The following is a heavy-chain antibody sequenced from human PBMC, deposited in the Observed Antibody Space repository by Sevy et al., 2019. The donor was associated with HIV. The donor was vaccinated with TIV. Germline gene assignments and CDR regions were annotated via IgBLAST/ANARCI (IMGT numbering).Heavy chain of an antibody. V-gene: IGHV3-30-3*01. CDR1: GFTFTNVP. Sequence: GGSLRLSCAASGFTFTNVPMHWVHQAPGRGLEWVAIISFNGNHEFYADSVKGRFTISRDNSKSTLYLQMNSLRREDTAVYYCVTTAGLTGSYEYWGQGTQVTVSS. D-gene: IGHD3-9*01. CDR2: ISFNGNHE. CDR3: VTTAGLTGSYEY. J-gene: IGHJ4*02.